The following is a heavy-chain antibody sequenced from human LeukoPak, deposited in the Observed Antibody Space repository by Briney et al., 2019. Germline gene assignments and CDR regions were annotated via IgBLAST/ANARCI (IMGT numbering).Heavy chain of an antibody. V-gene: IGHV3-30*04. CDR1: GFTFSSYA. Sequence: GGSLRLSCAASGFTFSSYAMHWVRQAPGKRLEWVAVMSYDGSNKYYADSVKGRFTISRDNSKNTLYLQMNSLRAEDTAVYYCARDILAYCGGDCSFDYWGQGTLVTVSS. J-gene: IGHJ4*02. D-gene: IGHD2-21*02. CDR3: ARDILAYCGGDCSFDY. CDR2: MSYDGSNK.